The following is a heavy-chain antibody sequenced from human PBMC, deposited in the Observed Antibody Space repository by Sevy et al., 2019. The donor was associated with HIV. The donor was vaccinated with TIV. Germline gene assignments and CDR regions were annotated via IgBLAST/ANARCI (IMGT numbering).Heavy chain of an antibody. CDR1: GFTFSTYG. J-gene: IGHJ4*02. CDR2: IGFDGSNT. CDR3: ARDLEFYDYGDYGPAFMPDY. V-gene: IGHV3-33*01. D-gene: IGHD4-17*01. Sequence: GESLRLSCAASGFTFSTYGMHWVRQAPGKGLEWVAVIGFDGSNTYYADSVKGRFTISRDIAKNTLHFQMNSLRAEDTAVYYCARDLEFYDYGDYGPAFMPDYWGQGTLVTVSS.